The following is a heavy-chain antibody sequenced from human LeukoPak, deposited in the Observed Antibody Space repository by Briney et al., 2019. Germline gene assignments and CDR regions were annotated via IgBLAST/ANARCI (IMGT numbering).Heavy chain of an antibody. Sequence: SQTLSLTCAISGDSVSSISVAWNWIRQSPSRGLEWLGRTYYRSKWYYEYAVSVKGRINIDPDPSKNQFSLQLNSVTPEDTAVYYCALARSEYHYGMDVWGQGTTVTVSS. CDR2: TYYRSKWYY. CDR3: ALARSEYHYGMDV. CDR1: GDSVSSISVA. V-gene: IGHV6-1*01. J-gene: IGHJ6*02.